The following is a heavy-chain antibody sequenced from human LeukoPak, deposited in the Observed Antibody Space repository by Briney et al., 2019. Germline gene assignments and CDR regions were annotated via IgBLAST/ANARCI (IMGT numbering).Heavy chain of an antibody. V-gene: IGHV3-23*01. CDR1: VFTFSSYS. D-gene: IGHD3-22*01. Sequence: PGGSLRLSCAVSVFTFSSYSMRWVRQAPRKGREWVSAISGSGGRTNYADSVKGRFTISRDNSKNTLYLQVTSLRAEDTAVYYCAKDLYYSDSSGYLDYWGQGTLVTVSS. CDR2: ISGSGGRT. CDR3: AKDLYYSDSSGYLDY. J-gene: IGHJ4*02.